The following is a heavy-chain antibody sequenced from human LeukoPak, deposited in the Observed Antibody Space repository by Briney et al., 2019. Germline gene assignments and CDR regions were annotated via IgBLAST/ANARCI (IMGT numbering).Heavy chain of an antibody. CDR3: ARTLYYDFWSGCYYYMDV. Sequence: PSETLSLTCTVSGGSISSYYWSWIRQPPGKGLEWIGYIYTSGSTNYNPSLKSRVTISVDTSKNQFSLKLSSVTAADTAVYYCARTLYYDFWSGCYYYMDVWGKGTTVTVSS. V-gene: IGHV4-4*09. CDR2: IYTSGST. J-gene: IGHJ6*03. CDR1: GGSISSYY. D-gene: IGHD3-3*01.